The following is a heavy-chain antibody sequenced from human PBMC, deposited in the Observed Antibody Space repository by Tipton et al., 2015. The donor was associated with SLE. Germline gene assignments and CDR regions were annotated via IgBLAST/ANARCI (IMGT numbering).Heavy chain of an antibody. Sequence: QSGAEVKKPGASVKVSCKASGYTFTGYYMYWVRQAPGQGLEWMGWTNPNSGGTNYAQKFQGRVTMTRDTSISTAYMELSRLRLDDTAVYYCAGGQSGADYSYAMDVRGQGTTVTVSS. D-gene: IGHD3-10*01. CDR3: AGGQSGADYSYAMDV. CDR1: GYTFTGYY. V-gene: IGHV1-2*02. CDR2: TNPNSGGT. J-gene: IGHJ6*02.